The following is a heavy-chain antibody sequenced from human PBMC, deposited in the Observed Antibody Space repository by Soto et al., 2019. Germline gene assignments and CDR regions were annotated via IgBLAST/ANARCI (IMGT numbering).Heavy chain of an antibody. V-gene: IGHV1-18*01. Sequence: QVHLVQSGAEVEKPGASVKVSCKASGYTFTDYGISWVRQAPGQGLQWMGWITAFNGNTKYAQQFQGRVTMTTDTSTSTAYMALRSLESDDTAVYYGARISQSDFWSGYDDFFDYWGQGTLVTVSS. D-gene: IGHD3-3*01. CDR3: ARISQSDFWSGYDDFFDY. J-gene: IGHJ4*02. CDR2: ITAFNGNT. CDR1: GYTFTDYG.